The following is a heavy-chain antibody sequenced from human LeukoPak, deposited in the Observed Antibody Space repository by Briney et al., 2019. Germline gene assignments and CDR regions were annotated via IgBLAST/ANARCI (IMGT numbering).Heavy chain of an antibody. Sequence: ASVKVSCRASGYTFTGYYMHWVRHAPGQGLEWMGWINPNSGGTNYAQKFQGRVTMTRNTSISTAYMEVSRLRSDDTAVYYCARAYGDYALDYWGQGTLVTVSS. CDR3: ARAYGDYALDY. CDR2: INPNSGGT. V-gene: IGHV1-2*02. J-gene: IGHJ4*02. D-gene: IGHD4-17*01. CDR1: GYTFTGYY.